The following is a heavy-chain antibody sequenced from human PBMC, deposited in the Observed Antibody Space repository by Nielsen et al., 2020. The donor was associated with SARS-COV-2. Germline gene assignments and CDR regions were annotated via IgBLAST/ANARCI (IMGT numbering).Heavy chain of an antibody. D-gene: IGHD6-6*01. CDR2: IYYSGST. CDR1: GGSISSSSYY. CDR3: AGSPTLGDFDY. J-gene: IGHJ4*02. V-gene: IGHV4-39*01. Sequence: SETLSLTCTVSGGSISSSSYYWGWIRQPPGKGLEWIGSIYYSGSTYYNPSLKSRVTISVDTSKNQFSLKLSSVTAADTAVYYCAGSPTLGDFDYWGQGTLVTVSS.